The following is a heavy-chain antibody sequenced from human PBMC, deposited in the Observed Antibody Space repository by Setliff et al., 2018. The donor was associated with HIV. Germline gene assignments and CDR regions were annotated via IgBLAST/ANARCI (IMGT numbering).Heavy chain of an antibody. D-gene: IGHD6-19*01. V-gene: IGHV4-34*01. Sequence: PSETLSLTCAVYGGSFSGYYWSWIRQPPGKGLEWIGEINHTGSTNYNPSLKSRVTISVDTSKNQFSLKLSSVTAADTAVYYCARRPYSSGRFDPWGQGTLVTVSS. CDR2: INHTGST. CDR1: GGSFSGYY. CDR3: ARRPYSSGRFDP. J-gene: IGHJ5*02.